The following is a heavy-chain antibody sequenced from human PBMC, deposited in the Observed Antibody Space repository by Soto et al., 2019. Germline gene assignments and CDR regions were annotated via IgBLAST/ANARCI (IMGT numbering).Heavy chain of an antibody. V-gene: IGHV1-69*13. CDR2: IIPIFGTA. Sequence: GAPVKVSCKASGGTFSSYAISWVRQAPGQGLEWMGGIIPIFGTANYAEKFQGRVTITADESTSTAYMELSSLTSEDTAVYYSARAWEHLYFYYWGQGTLVTVSS. CDR3: ARAWEHLYFYY. CDR1: GGTFSSYA. D-gene: IGHD1-26*01. J-gene: IGHJ4*02.